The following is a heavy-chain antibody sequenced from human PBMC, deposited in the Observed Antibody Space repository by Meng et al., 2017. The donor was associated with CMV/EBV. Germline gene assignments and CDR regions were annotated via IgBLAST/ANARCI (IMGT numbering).Heavy chain of an antibody. J-gene: IGHJ4*02. CDR3: ARDKSRRDGYNYGY. V-gene: IGHV3-30*04. CDR2: ISYDGSNK. D-gene: IGHD5-24*01. CDR1: GFTFSSYA. Sequence: GESLKISCAASGFTFSSYAMHWVRQAPGKGLEWVAVISYDGSNKYYADSVKGRFTISRDNSKNTLYLQMNSLIAEDTAVYYCARDKSRRDGYNYGYWGQGTLVTVSS.